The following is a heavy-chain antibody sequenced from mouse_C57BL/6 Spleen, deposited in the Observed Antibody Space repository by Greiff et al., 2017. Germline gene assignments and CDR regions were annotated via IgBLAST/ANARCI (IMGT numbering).Heavy chain of an antibody. CDR3: ARDADYDFDY. V-gene: IGHV5-4*01. D-gene: IGHD2-4*01. Sequence: EVQVVESGGGLVNPGGSLKFSCAASGFTFSSYAMPWVRQTPEKRLEWVATISDGGSYTYYPENVKGRFTISRDNAKNNLYLQMSHLKSEDTAMYYCARDADYDFDYWGQGTTLTVSS. J-gene: IGHJ2*01. CDR2: ISDGGSYT. CDR1: GFTFSSYA.